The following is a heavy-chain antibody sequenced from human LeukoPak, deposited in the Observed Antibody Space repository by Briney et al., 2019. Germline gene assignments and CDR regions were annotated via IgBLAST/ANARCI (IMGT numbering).Heavy chain of an antibody. Sequence: GGSLRLSCAASGFTFEDYAMHWVRQAPGKGLAWVSGINWNSASTGYADSVKGRFTISRDNVMNSLYLQMNSLRPEDTALYYCVKDRRNPYRPEGPFDPWGQGTLVTVSS. CDR3: VKDRRNPYRPEGPFDP. J-gene: IGHJ5*02. V-gene: IGHV3-9*01. CDR1: GFTFEDYA. CDR2: INWNSAST. D-gene: IGHD1-14*01.